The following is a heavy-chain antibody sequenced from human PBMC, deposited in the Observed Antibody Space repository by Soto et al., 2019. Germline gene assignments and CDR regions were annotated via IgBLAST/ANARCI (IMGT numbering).Heavy chain of an antibody. V-gene: IGHV3-23*01. D-gene: IGHD2-2*01. CDR1: GFTFRNYA. CDR3: AKELSRTSCYAFDY. J-gene: IGHJ4*02. Sequence: EVQLLESGGGLVQPGGSLRLSCAASGFTFRNYAMSWARQAPGKGLEWVSAISGSGGTTHYADSVKGRFTISRDNSKNTRYLQMNSRRVEDTAGYYCAKELSRTSCYAFDYGGQGSLVTVSS. CDR2: ISGSGGTT.